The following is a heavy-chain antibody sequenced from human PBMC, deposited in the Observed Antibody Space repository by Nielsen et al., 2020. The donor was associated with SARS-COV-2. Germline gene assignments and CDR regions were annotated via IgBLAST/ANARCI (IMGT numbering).Heavy chain of an antibody. V-gene: IGHV3-21*01. CDR1: GFTFSSYS. Sequence: GESLKISCVASGFTFSSYSMNWVRQAPGKGLEWVSSISSSSSYIYYADSVKGRFTISRDNAKNSLYLQMNSLRAEDTAVYYCARDGGLVVVPAVGWFDPWGQGTLVTVSS. CDR3: ARDGGLVVVPAVGWFDP. CDR2: ISSSSSYI. J-gene: IGHJ5*02. D-gene: IGHD2-2*01.